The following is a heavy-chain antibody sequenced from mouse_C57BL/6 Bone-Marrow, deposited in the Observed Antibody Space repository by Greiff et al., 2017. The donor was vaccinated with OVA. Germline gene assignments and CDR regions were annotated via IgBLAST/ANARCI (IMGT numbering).Heavy chain of an antibody. CDR2: ISNGGGST. Sequence: EVQGVESGGGLVQPGGSLKLSCAASGFTFSDYYMYWVRQTPEKRLEWVAYISNGGGSTYYPDTVKGRFTISRDNAKNTLYLQMSRLKSEDTAMYYCARHYYYGSSHYFDYWGQGTTLTVSS. J-gene: IGHJ2*01. V-gene: IGHV5-12*01. CDR3: ARHYYYGSSHYFDY. CDR1: GFTFSDYY. D-gene: IGHD1-1*01.